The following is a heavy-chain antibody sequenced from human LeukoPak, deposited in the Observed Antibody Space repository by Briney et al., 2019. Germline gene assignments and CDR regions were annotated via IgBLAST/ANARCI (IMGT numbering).Heavy chain of an antibody. J-gene: IGHJ6*02. Sequence: SSETLSLTCTVSGGSISSYYWSWIRQPPGKGLEWIGYIYYSGSTNYNPSLKSRVTISVDTSKNQFSLKLSSVTAADTAVYYCARARAVAGRYYYYGMDVWGQGTTVTVSS. CDR3: ARARAVAGRYYYYGMDV. CDR1: GGSISSYY. D-gene: IGHD6-19*01. CDR2: IYYSGST. V-gene: IGHV4-59*01.